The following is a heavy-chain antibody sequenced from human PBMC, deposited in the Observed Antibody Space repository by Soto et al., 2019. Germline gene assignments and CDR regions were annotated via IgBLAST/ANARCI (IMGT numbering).Heavy chain of an antibody. D-gene: IGHD2-15*01. Sequence: SVKVSCKASGYTFTSYYMHWVRQAPGQGLEWMGIINPSGGSTSYAQKFQGRVTMTRDTSTSTVYMELSSLRSEDTAVYYCARRGDIAVVVAEYYFDSWGQGTLVTVSS. CDR2: INPSGGST. V-gene: IGHV1-46*01. CDR1: GYTFTSYY. J-gene: IGHJ4*02. CDR3: ARRGDIAVVVAEYYFDS.